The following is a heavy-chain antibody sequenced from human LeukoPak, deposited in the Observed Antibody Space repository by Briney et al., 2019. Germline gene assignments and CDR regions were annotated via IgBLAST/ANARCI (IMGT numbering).Heavy chain of an antibody. J-gene: IGHJ4*02. CDR2: INHSGST. D-gene: IGHD6-19*01. Sequence: SETLSLTCAVYGGSFSGYYWSWIRQPPGKGLEWIGEINHSGSTNYNPSLKSRVTISEDTSKNEFSLNLSSVTASDTAVYYCARHGSSASSGWYRLDYWGQGTLVTVSS. CDR1: GGSFSGYY. V-gene: IGHV4-34*01. CDR3: ARHGSSASSGWYRLDY.